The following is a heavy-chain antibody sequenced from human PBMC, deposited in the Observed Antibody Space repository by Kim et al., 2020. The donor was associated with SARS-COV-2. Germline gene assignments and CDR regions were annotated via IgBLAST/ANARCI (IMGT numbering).Heavy chain of an antibody. J-gene: IGHJ3*02. CDR2: ISYDGSNK. Sequence: GGSLRLSCAASGFTFSSYGMHWVRQAPGKGLEWVAVISYDGSNKYYADSVKGRFTISRDNSKNTLYLQMNSLRAEDTAVYYCAKDRGPYCSSTSCYSFAFDIWGQGTMVTVSS. CDR3: AKDRGPYCSSTSCYSFAFDI. D-gene: IGHD2-2*01. CDR1: GFTFSSYG. V-gene: IGHV3-30*18.